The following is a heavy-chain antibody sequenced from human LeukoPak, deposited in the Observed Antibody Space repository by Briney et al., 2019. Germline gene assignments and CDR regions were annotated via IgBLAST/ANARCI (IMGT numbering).Heavy chain of an antibody. Sequence: GGSLRLSCAASGFTFSSYGMHWVRQAPGKGLEWVAFIRYDGSNKYYADSVKGRFTISRDNSKNTLYLQMNSLRAEDTAVYYCAKGGYYDVWSAYDYWGQGTLVTVSS. CDR1: GFTFSSYG. V-gene: IGHV3-30*02. CDR2: IRYDGSNK. J-gene: IGHJ4*02. D-gene: IGHD3-3*01. CDR3: AKGGYYDVWSAYDY.